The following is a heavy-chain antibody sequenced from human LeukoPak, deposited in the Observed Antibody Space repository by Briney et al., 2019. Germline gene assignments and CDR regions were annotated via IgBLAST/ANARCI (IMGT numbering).Heavy chain of an antibody. J-gene: IGHJ3*02. D-gene: IGHD2-8*02. Sequence: SETLSLTCTVSGGSISSGGYYWSWIRQHPGKGVGWIGYIYYSGSTYYNPSLKSRVTISVDTSKNQFSLKLSSVTAADTAVYYCAMLLVSAFDIWGQGTMVTVSS. CDR1: GGSISSGGYY. V-gene: IGHV4-31*03. CDR2: IYYSGST. CDR3: AMLLVSAFDI.